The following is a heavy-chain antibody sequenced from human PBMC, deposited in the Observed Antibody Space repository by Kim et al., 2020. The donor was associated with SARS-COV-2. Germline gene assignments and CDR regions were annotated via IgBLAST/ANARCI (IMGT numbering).Heavy chain of an antibody. Sequence: GGSLRLSCAASGFPFSTYGMHWVRQAPGKGLEWVAVISYDGSNRYYADAVKGRFTSSRDNSKNTLYLQMNSLRPEDTAVYYCARGKSGSDYGENLDNWGQETLVTVSS. CDR1: GFPFSTYG. J-gene: IGHJ4*02. D-gene: IGHD4-17*01. V-gene: IGHV3-30*04. CDR3: ARGKSGSDYGENLDN. CDR2: ISYDGSNR.